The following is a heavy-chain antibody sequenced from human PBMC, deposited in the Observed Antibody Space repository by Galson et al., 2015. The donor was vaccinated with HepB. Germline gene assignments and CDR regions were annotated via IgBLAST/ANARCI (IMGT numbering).Heavy chain of an antibody. J-gene: IGHJ4*02. V-gene: IGHV3-33*01. Sequence: SLRLSCAASGFTFSNYGMHWVRQAPGKGLEWVAVTWHDGSNKDYADSVKGRFTISRDNSKNTLYLQMNSLRAEDTSVYYCARELRHSSGYYFDYWGQGTLVTVSS. CDR3: ARELRHSSGYYFDY. CDR2: TWHDGSNK. D-gene: IGHD3-16*01. CDR1: GFTFSNYG.